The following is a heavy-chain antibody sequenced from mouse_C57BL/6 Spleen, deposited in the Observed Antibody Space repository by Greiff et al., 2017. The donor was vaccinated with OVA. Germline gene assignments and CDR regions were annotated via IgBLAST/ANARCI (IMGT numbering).Heavy chain of an antibody. J-gene: IGHJ1*03. CDR3: AREIYYYGRGYFDV. CDR1: GYTFTSYW. D-gene: IGHD1-1*01. CDR2: IDPSDSET. V-gene: IGHV1-52*01. Sequence: QVQLKQPGAELVRPGSSVKLSCKASGYTFTSYWMHWVKQRPIQGLEWIGNIDPSDSETHYNQKFKDKATLTVDKSSSTAYMQLSSLTSEDSAVYYCAREIYYYGRGYFDVWGTGTTVTVSS.